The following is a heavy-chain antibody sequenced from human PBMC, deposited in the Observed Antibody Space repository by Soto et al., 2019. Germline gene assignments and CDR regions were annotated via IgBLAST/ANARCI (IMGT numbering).Heavy chain of an antibody. CDR2: IYHSGST. CDR3: ARAKAGRTGVFDY. D-gene: IGHD6-19*01. J-gene: IGHJ4*02. Sequence: SETLSLTCTVSGGSISSYYWSWIRQPPGKGLEWIGYIYHSGSTYYNPSLKSRVTISVDRSKNQFSLKLSSVTAADTAVYYCARAKAGRTGVFDYWGQGTLVTVSS. V-gene: IGHV4-59*12. CDR1: GGSISSYY.